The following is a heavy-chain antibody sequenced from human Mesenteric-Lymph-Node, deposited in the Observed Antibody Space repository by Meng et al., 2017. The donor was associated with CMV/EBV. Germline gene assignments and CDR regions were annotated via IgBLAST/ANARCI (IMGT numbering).Heavy chain of an antibody. V-gene: IGHV1-2*02. J-gene: IGHJ4*02. D-gene: IGHD5-24*01. CDR1: GYTFTGYY. Sequence: ASVKVSCKASGYTFTGYYMHWMRQAPGQGLEWMGWINFNSGGTNYAQKFQGRVTMTRDTSISTVYMELSRLRSDDTAVYYCARDGGGYNDFWGQGTLVTVSS. CDR2: INFNSGGT. CDR3: ARDGGGYNDF.